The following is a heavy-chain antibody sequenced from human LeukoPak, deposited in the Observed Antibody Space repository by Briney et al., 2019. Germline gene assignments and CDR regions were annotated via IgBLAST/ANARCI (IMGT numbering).Heavy chain of an antibody. D-gene: IGHD6-13*01. CDR2: IYSGGST. V-gene: IGHV3-66*01. J-gene: IGHJ4*02. Sequence: SGGSLRLSCAASGFTVSSNYMSWVRQAPGKGLEWVSVIYSGGSTYYADSVKGRFTISRDNSKNTLYLQMNSLRAEDTAVYYCARASYSSSWLASPVYYFDYWGQGTLVTVSS. CDR1: GFTVSSNY. CDR3: ARASYSSSWLASPVYYFDY.